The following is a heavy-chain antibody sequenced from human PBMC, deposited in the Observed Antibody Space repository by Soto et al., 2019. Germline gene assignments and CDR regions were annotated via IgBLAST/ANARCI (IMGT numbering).Heavy chain of an antibody. CDR1: GFTFSNYW. V-gene: IGHV3-7*01. CDR2: IRQDGSET. D-gene: IGHD6-13*01. J-gene: IGHJ5*02. Sequence: GGSLRLSCAASGFTFSNYWMSWVRQVPEKGLEWVANIRQDGSETYYVDYGKGRVNMSRDNANSSLFLQMTSLRAEDTAVYYCASAAMGISRHTWGQGTLVTVSS. CDR3: ASAAMGISRHT.